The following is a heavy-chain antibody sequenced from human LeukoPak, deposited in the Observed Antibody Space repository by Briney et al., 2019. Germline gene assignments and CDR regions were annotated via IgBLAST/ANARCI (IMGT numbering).Heavy chain of an antibody. CDR2: IYTSGST. Sequence: PSETLSLTCTVSGGSISSGSYYWSWIRQPAGKGLEWIGRIYTSGSTNYNPSLKSRVTISVDTSKNQFSLKLSSVTAAGTAVYYCARGDSSGWYHFDYWGQGTLVTVSS. CDR1: GGSISSGSYY. V-gene: IGHV4-61*02. D-gene: IGHD6-19*01. CDR3: ARGDSSGWYHFDY. J-gene: IGHJ4*02.